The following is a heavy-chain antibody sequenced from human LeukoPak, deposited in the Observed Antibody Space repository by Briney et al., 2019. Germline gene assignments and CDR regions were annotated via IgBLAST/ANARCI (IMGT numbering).Heavy chain of an antibody. CDR3: ARARMGDY. CDR2: ISHSGST. V-gene: IGHV4-34*01. J-gene: IGHJ4*02. Sequence: SETLSLTCAVYGGSFSGYYWSWIRQPPGKGLEWIGEISHSGSTNYNPSLKSRVTISVDTSKNQFSLKLSSVTAADTAAYYCARARMGDYWGQGTLVTVSS. CDR1: GGSFSGYY.